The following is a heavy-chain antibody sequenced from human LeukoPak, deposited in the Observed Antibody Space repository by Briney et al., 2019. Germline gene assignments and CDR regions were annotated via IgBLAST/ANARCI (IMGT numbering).Heavy chain of an antibody. Sequence: GGSLRLSCAASGFTFSSYSMNWVRQAPGKGLEWVSSISSSSSYIYYADSVKGRFTISRDNAKNSLYLQMNSLRAEDTALYYCAKGGGSGYATPHDYWGQGTLVTVSS. CDR3: AKGGGSGYATPHDY. V-gene: IGHV3-21*04. CDR1: GFTFSSYS. CDR2: ISSSSSYI. D-gene: IGHD5-12*01. J-gene: IGHJ4*02.